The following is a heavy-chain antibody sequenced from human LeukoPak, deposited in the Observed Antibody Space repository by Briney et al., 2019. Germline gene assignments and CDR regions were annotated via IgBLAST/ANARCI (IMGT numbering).Heavy chain of an antibody. D-gene: IGHD2-15*01. Sequence: GGSLRLSCAASGFTFRYYAMSWVRQAPGKGLEWVSAISGGGGRTSYTDSVKGGFTISRDNSKNTLYLQMNSLRAEDTAVYYCARDYERYCSGGSCPLFDYWGQGTLVTVSS. J-gene: IGHJ4*02. CDR1: GFTFRYYA. CDR2: ISGGGGRT. CDR3: ARDYERYCSGGSCPLFDY. V-gene: IGHV3-23*01.